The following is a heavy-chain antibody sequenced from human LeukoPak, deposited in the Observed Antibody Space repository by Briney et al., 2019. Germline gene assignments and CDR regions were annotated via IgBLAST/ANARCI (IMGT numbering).Heavy chain of an antibody. Sequence: GRSLRLSCAASGFTFSSYGMHWVRQAPGKGLEWVAVISYDGSNKYYADSVKGRFTICRDNSKNTLYLQMNSLRAEDTAVYYCAKSGYCSGGSCYAFDYWGQGTLVTVSS. J-gene: IGHJ4*02. CDR1: GFTFSSYG. V-gene: IGHV3-30*18. CDR2: ISYDGSNK. CDR3: AKSGYCSGGSCYAFDY. D-gene: IGHD2-15*01.